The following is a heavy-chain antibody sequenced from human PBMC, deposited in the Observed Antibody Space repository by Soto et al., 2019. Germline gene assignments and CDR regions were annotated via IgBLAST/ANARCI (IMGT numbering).Heavy chain of an antibody. V-gene: IGHV4-34*01. J-gene: IGHJ4*02. D-gene: IGHD3-16*01. CDR2: INHSGST. CDR3: ARRYGGNFDY. Sequence: PSETLSLTCAVYGGSFSGYYWSWIRQPPGKGLEWIGEINHSGSTNYNPSLKSRVTISVDTSKNQFSLKLSSVTPAHTAVYYCARRYGGNFDYWGQGTLVTVSS. CDR1: GGSFSGYY.